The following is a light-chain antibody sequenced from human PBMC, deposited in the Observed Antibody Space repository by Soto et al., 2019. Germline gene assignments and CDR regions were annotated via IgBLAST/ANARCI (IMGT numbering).Light chain of an antibody. CDR2: GAS. CDR1: QSVSSSY. CDR3: QQYHTSTLT. Sequence: TGFPQSPGTLALSPGKRATFSCRASQSVSSSYIAWYQQKRGQAHRRLIYGASIRATGIPDRFSGSGSGTDFTLTISRLEPEDFALYYCQQYHTSTLTFGQGTKVDIK. J-gene: IGKJ1*01. V-gene: IGKV3-20*01.